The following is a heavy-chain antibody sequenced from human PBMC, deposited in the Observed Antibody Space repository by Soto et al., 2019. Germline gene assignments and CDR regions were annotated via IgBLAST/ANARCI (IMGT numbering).Heavy chain of an antibody. J-gene: IGHJ4*02. CDR3: TKSLGFGDYRRGSDY. Sequence: QVQLVESGGGVVQPGRSLRLSCAASGFTFSDYGRHWVRQTPGKGLECVAVISYDGTNKYYADSVKGRFTISRDNSKNTLYLQMNSLRVEDTAVYYCTKSLGFGDYRRGSDYWGQGALVTVSS. D-gene: IGHD4-17*01. CDR1: GFTFSDYG. CDR2: ISYDGTNK. V-gene: IGHV3-30*18.